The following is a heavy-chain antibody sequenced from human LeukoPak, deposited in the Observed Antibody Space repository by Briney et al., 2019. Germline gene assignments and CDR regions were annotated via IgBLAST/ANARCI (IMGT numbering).Heavy chain of an antibody. CDR3: ARAGAAAFDY. D-gene: IGHD3-10*01. CDR2: INHSRST. V-gene: IGHV4-34*01. Sequence: PSETLSLTCAVYGGSFSGYYWSWIRQPPGKGLEWIGEINHSRSTNYNPSLKSRVTISVDTSKNQFSLKLSSVTAAGTAVYYCARAGAAAFDYWGQGTLVTVSS. J-gene: IGHJ4*02. CDR1: GGSFSGYY.